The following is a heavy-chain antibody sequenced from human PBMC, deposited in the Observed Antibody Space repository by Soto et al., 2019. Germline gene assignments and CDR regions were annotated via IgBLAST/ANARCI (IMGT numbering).Heavy chain of an antibody. CDR1: GFTFSDYY. V-gene: IGHV3-11*01. D-gene: IGHD6-6*01. J-gene: IGHJ6*02. Sequence: ESGGDLVKPGGSLRLSCAASGFTFSDYYMSWIRQAPGKGLEWVSYISNTGSTTYYADSVKGRFTISRDNATKSLYLQMNSLRVEDTAVYYCARDRAARRGYFWYGVDVWGQGTTGTVSS. CDR2: ISNTGSTT. CDR3: ARDRAARRGYFWYGVDV.